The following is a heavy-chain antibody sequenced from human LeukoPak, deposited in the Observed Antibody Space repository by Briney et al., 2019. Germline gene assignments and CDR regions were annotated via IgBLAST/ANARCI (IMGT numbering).Heavy chain of an antibody. CDR2: ISGRSDNT. CDR3: AKWGDYDVLTGYYVSDF. Sequence: GASLRLSCAASGFIFSNYAMYCVRQALGKGLEWVSAISGRSDNTYYADSVKGRFTLSRDSSKNTLYLQMNSLRADDTAVYYCAKWGDYDVLTGYYVSDFWGQGSLVTVSS. J-gene: IGHJ4*02. V-gene: IGHV3-23*01. D-gene: IGHD3-9*01. CDR1: GFIFSNYA.